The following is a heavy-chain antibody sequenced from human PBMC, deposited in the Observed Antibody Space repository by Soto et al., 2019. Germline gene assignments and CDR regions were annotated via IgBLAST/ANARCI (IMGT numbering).Heavy chain of an antibody. J-gene: IGHJ3*01. CDR3: AKDQGIAASHGID. Sequence: QVQLVESGGGVVQPGRSLRLSCAASGFTFNNYGMHWVRQAPGKGLEWVAVISNDGSNKYYADFVKGRLTISRDNSKNTLYLQMNSPRDDDTAVYYCAKDQGIAASHGIDWGQGTMVTVSS. D-gene: IGHD6-13*01. CDR1: GFTFNNYG. V-gene: IGHV3-30*18. CDR2: ISNDGSNK.